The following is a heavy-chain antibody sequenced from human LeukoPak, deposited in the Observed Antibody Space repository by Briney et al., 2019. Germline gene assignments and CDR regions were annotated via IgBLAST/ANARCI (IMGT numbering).Heavy chain of an antibody. Sequence: ASVKVSCKASGYTFTSYDINWVRQATGQGLEWMGWMNPNSANTGYAQKFQGRVTITRNTSINTAYMELSSLRSEDTAVYYCARGNFWSGYPYYMDVWGTGTTVTVSS. CDR3: ARGNFWSGYPYYMDV. CDR1: GYTFTSYD. J-gene: IGHJ6*03. V-gene: IGHV1-8*03. CDR2: MNPNSANT. D-gene: IGHD3-3*01.